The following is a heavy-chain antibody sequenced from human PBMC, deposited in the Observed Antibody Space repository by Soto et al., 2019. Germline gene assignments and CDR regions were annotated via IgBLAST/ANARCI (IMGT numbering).Heavy chain of an antibody. D-gene: IGHD1-1*01. Sequence: PSETLSLICTVSGGSVSSGSYYWSWIRQPPGKGLEWIGYIYYSGSTNYNPSLKSRVTISVDTSKNQFSLKLSSVTAADTAVYYCARVVGLNVDYWGQGTLVTVSS. CDR2: IYYSGST. CDR1: GGSVSSGSYY. CDR3: ARVVGLNVDY. J-gene: IGHJ4*02. V-gene: IGHV4-61*01.